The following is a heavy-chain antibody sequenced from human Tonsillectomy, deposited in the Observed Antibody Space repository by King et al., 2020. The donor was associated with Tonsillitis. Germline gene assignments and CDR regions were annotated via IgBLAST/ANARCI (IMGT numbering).Heavy chain of an antibody. J-gene: IGHJ1*01. CDR1: GFIFSSYW. CDR3: ARDIAEYFQH. Sequence: LQLVQSGGGLVQPGGSLRLSCAASGFIFSSYWMSWVRQAPGKGLEWVANIKEDGSQKYYVDSAKGRFTISRDNAKNSLYLQMNSLRAEDTAVYYCARDIAEYFQHWGQGTLVTVSS. CDR2: IKEDGSQK. V-gene: IGHV3-7*01.